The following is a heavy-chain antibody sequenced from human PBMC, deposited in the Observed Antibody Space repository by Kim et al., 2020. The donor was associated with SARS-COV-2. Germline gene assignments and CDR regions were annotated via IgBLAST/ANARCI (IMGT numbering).Heavy chain of an antibody. CDR1: GGSFSGYY. CDR2: INHSGST. Sequence: SETLSITCAVYGGSFSGYYWSWIREPPGKGLEWIGEINHSGSTNYNPSLKSRVTISVDTSKNQFSLKLSSVTAADTAVYYCARGGSRGGQRTPFYWGQGTLVTVSS. J-gene: IGHJ4*02. D-gene: IGHD2-15*01. CDR3: ARGGSRGGQRTPFY. V-gene: IGHV4-34*01.